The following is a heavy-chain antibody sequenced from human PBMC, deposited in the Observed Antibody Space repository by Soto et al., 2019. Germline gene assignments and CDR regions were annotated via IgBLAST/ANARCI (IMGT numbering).Heavy chain of an antibody. CDR1: GYTFTSYG. CDR3: GREKSGDFEAY. V-gene: IGHV1-18*01. Sequence: QIQVVQSGDEVKQPGASVTVSCKASGYTFTSYGINWVRKAPGHGLEWVGWVSGYNGDTYYAQKFQDRVTMTKDGLTTTAYLELRRLRSVDSAVYYCGREKSGDFEAYWGQGTRVSV. D-gene: IGHD4-17*01. J-gene: IGHJ4*02. CDR2: VSGYNGDT.